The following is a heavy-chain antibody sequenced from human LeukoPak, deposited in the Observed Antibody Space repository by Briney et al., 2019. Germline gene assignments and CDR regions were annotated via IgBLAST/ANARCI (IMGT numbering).Heavy chain of an antibody. D-gene: IGHD6-19*01. V-gene: IGHV4-34*01. CDR1: GGWFNSYY. CDR3: ARSSTQLGIAVAGTSLDY. Sequence: SATLSLTCAVYGGWFNSYYWSWIRQPPGKGREWIGEVNHSGSTKYNPPLTSRVTTTVDTSKNQFYLKLSSLAAADTAVYYCARSSTQLGIAVAGTSLDYWGQGTLVTVS. CDR2: VNHSGST. J-gene: IGHJ4*02.